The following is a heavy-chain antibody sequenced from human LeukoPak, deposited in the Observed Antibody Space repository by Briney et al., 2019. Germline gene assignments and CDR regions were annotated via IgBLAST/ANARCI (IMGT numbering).Heavy chain of an antibody. Sequence: ASVKVSCKASGYTFTSYGISWVRQAPGQGLEWMGWISAYNGNTNYAQKLQSRVTMTTDTSTSTAYMELRSLRSDDTAVYYCARVCRGGYCSSTSSFDYWGQGTLVTVSS. D-gene: IGHD2-2*01. CDR2: ISAYNGNT. J-gene: IGHJ4*02. CDR3: ARVCRGGYCSSTSSFDY. V-gene: IGHV1-18*01. CDR1: GYTFTSYG.